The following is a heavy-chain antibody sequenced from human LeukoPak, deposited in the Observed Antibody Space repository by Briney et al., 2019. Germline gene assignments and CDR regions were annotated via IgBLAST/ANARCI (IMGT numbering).Heavy chain of an antibody. V-gene: IGHV3-66*01. CDR1: GFTFSSYA. CDR2: IYNSGGT. J-gene: IGHJ4*02. Sequence: GGFLRLSCAASGFTFSSYAMSWVRQAPGKGLEWVSIIYNSGGTYYADSVKDRFTISRDNSNNTLYLQMNSLRAEDTAVYYCARDQSSWYLGYWGQGTLVTVSS. CDR3: ARDQSSWYLGY. D-gene: IGHD6-13*01.